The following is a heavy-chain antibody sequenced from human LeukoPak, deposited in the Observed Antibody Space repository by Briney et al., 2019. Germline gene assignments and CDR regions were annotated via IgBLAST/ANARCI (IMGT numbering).Heavy chain of an antibody. CDR1: GFTFDDYA. Sequence: PSRSLRLSCAASGFTFDDYAMHWVRQAPGKGLEWVSGISWNSGSIGYADSVKGRFTISRDNAKNSLYLQMNSLRAEDTAVYYCAKDGSYDSSGYYYPWFQHWGQGTLVTVSS. CDR3: AKDGSYDSSGYYYPWFQH. D-gene: IGHD3-22*01. CDR2: ISWNSGSI. J-gene: IGHJ1*01. V-gene: IGHV3-9*01.